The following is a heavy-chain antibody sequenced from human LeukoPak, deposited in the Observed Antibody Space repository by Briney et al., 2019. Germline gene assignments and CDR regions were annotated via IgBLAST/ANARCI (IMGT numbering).Heavy chain of an antibody. CDR2: INPYNGNR. CDR1: GYTFTSYG. Sequence: ASVKVSCKASGYTFTSYGISWVRQAPGQGLECMGWINPYNGNRNYAQKFQGRVTMTTDTSTSTAYMELRGMRSDDTAVYYCAREIYGRFDYWGQGALVTVSS. D-gene: IGHD4-17*01. V-gene: IGHV1-18*01. CDR3: AREIYGRFDY. J-gene: IGHJ4*02.